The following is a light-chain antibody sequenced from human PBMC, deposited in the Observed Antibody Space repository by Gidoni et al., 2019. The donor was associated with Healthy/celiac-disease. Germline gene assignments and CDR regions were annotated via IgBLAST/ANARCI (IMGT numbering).Light chain of an antibody. CDR3: QQYDNLPLP. CDR1: QDISNY. J-gene: IGKJ3*01. CDR2: DAS. V-gene: IGKV1-33*01. Sequence: DIQMTQSPSSLSASVGDRVTITFQASQDISNYLNWYQQKPGKAPKLLIYDASNLETGVPSRFSGSGSGTDFTFTISSLQPEDIATYYFQQYDNLPLPFGPGTKVDIK.